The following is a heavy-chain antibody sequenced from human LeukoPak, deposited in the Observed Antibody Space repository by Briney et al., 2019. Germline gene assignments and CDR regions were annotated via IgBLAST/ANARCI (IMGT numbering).Heavy chain of an antibody. Sequence: GGSLRLSCAASGFTFSSYAIGWVRQAPGKGLEWVSVLYSSGDTYYADSVKGRFTISGDNSKNTVYLQMNSLRAEDTAVYYCVREKNDIVLTSYYFDYWGQGTLVTVPS. V-gene: IGHV3-23*03. J-gene: IGHJ4*02. D-gene: IGHD5-12*01. CDR3: VREKNDIVLTSYYFDY. CDR2: LYSSGDT. CDR1: GFTFSSYA.